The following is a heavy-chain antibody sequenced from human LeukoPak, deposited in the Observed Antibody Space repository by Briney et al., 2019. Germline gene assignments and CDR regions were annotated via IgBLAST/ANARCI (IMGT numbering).Heavy chain of an antibody. J-gene: IGHJ4*02. Sequence: PSETLSLTCSVSGGSISPYYWSWIRQPPGKGLEWIGYIYYSGTTNYNPSLQSRVTISVATSKNQFSLKLSSVSAADTALYYCARDRASAGGFDYWGQGTLVTVSS. CDR2: IYYSGTT. D-gene: IGHD2-15*01. V-gene: IGHV4-59*01. CDR3: ARDRASAGGFDY. CDR1: GGSISPYY.